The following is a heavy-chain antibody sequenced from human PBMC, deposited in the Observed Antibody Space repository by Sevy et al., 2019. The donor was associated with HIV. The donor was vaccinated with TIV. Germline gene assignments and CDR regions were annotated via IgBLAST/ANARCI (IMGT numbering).Heavy chain of an antibody. CDR2: FDPEDGKT. CDR1: GYTLTQLS. CDR3: ASGREYYNDNSVYFDY. D-gene: IGHD3-22*01. J-gene: IGHJ4*02. Sequence: ASVKVSCKVSGYTLTQLSMHWVRQAPGKGLEWMGGFDPEDGKTNYAQKFQGRLTITEDTSTDTAYMQLSSLRSEDTAVYDCASGREYYNDNSVYFDYWGQGTLVTVSS. V-gene: IGHV1-24*01.